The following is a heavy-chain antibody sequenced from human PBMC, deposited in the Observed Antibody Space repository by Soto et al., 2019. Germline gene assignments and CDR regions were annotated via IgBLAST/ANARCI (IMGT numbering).Heavy chain of an antibody. D-gene: IGHD4-17*01. CDR1: GFXLEDYA. Sequence: GGSLXLSCAASGFXLEDYAMHWVRQAKGKGLEWVSGISWNSGSIGYADSVKGRFSISRDNAKNSLYLQMNSLRAEDTALYYCAKVPLLTTMTTEAPFDIWGQGTMVTVSS. CDR2: ISWNSGSI. CDR3: AKVPLLTTMTTEAPFDI. V-gene: IGHV3-9*01. J-gene: IGHJ3*02.